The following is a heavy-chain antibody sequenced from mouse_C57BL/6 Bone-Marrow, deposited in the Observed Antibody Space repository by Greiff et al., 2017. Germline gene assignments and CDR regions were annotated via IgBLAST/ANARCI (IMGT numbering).Heavy chain of an antibody. CDR1: GFNIKDDY. J-gene: IGHJ3*01. CDR3: TTSYGYDVGFAY. D-gene: IGHD2-2*01. Sequence: EVKVEESGAELVRPGASVKLSCTASGFNIKDDYMHWVKQRPEQGLEWIGWIDPENGDTEYASKFQGKATITADTSSNTAYLQLSSLTSEDTAVYYCTTSYGYDVGFAYWGQGTLVTVSA. V-gene: IGHV14-4*01. CDR2: IDPENGDT.